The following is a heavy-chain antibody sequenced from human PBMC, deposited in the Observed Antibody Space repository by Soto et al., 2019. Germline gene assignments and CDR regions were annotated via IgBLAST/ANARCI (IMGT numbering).Heavy chain of an antibody. J-gene: IGHJ5*02. V-gene: IGHV4-30-2*01. D-gene: IGHD2-2*01. CDR3: ARVPDR. CDR2: IYHSGST. CDR1: DGSISSGGYS. Sequence: LSLTYAVSDGSISSGGYSWSWIRQPPGKGLEWIGYIYHSGSTYYNPSLKSRVTISVDRSKNQFSLKLSSVTAADTAVYYCARVPDRWGQGTLVTVSS.